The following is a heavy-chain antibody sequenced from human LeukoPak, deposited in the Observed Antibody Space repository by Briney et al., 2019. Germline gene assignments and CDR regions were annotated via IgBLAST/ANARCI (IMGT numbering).Heavy chain of an antibody. CDR3: ARLGGRPWARYYYYYYMDV. V-gene: IGHV4-4*09. Sequence: PSETLSLTCSVSGGSISSYYWSWIRQPPGKGLEWIGYIYTSGSTNYNPSLKSRVTISVDTSKNQFSLKLSSVTAADTAVYYCARLGGRPWARYYYYYYMDVWGKGTTVTVSS. CDR2: IYTSGST. J-gene: IGHJ6*03. D-gene: IGHD3-10*01. CDR1: GGSISSYY.